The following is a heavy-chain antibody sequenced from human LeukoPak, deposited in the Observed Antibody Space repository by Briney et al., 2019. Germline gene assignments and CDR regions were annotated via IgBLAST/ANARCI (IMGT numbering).Heavy chain of an antibody. CDR2: IYYSGST. V-gene: IGHV4-59*01. CDR3: AKQQLVGGGWFDP. Sequence: SETLSLTCTVSGGSISSYYWSWIRQPPGKGLEWIGYIYYSGSTNYNSSLKSRVTISVDTSKNQFSLELSSVTAADTAVYYCAKQQLVGGGWFDPWGQGTLVTVSS. J-gene: IGHJ5*02. CDR1: GGSISSYY. D-gene: IGHD6-13*01.